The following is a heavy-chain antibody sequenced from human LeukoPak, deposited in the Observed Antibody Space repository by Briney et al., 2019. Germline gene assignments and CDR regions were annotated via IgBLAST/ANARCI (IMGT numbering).Heavy chain of an antibody. CDR3: AEDRQDIVVVVAAVDGFDP. V-gene: IGHV1-2*02. CDR1: GYTFTGYY. D-gene: IGHD2-15*01. Sequence: ASVKVSCKASGYTFTGYYMHWVRQAPGQGLEWMGWINPNSGGTNYAQKFQGRVTMTRDTSISTAYMELSRLRSDDTAVYYCAEDRQDIVVVVAAVDGFDPWGQGTLVTVSS. J-gene: IGHJ5*02. CDR2: INPNSGGT.